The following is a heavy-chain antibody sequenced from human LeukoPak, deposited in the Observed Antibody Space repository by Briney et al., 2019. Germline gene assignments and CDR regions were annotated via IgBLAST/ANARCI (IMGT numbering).Heavy chain of an antibody. J-gene: IGHJ4*02. CDR1: GFTFSDTW. D-gene: IGHD2-8*01. CDR2: IRSDGSDA. V-gene: IGHV3-74*01. CDR3: ARGRGANGVPGGY. Sequence: GGSLRLSCAASGFTFSDTWMHWVRQVPGKGLVWVSRIRSDGSDARYAESVKGRFTISRDSAKNTLYLQMNSLRAEDTAVYYCARGRGANGVPGGYWGQGTLVTVSS.